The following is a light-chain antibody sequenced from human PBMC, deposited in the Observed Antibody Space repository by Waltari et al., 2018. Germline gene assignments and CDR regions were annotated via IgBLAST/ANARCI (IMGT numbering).Light chain of an antibody. Sequence: EIVLTLSPGTRSFSPGECVPLSCRANANLRSSYLAWHQQKPGQAPRLLIYGASSRASDIPDRFSGRGSGRGFTLSISSLEPEDSAVYFCQQYGSSSITFGQGTRLEIK. CDR2: GAS. CDR3: QQYGSSSIT. V-gene: IGKV3-20*01. J-gene: IGKJ5*01. CDR1: ANLRSSY.